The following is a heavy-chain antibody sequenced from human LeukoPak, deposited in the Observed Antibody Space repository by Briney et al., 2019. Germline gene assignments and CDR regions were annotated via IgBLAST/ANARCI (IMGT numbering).Heavy chain of an antibody. D-gene: IGHD1-26*01. V-gene: IGHV4-34*01. CDR2: INHSGST. Sequence: NTSETLSLTCAVYGGSFSGYYWSWIRQPPGKGLEWIGEINHSGSTNYNPSLKSRVTISVDTSKNQFSLKLSSVTAADTAVYYCARGGGSYYSDFDSWGQGTLVTVSS. CDR3: ARGGGSYYSDFDS. CDR1: GGSFSGYY. J-gene: IGHJ4*02.